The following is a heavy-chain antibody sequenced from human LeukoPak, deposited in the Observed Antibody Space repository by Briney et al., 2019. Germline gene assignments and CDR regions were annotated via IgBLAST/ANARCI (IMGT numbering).Heavy chain of an antibody. CDR3: SSGPYYSYGYLYFDY. D-gene: IGHD5-18*01. V-gene: IGHV1-69*05. CDR1: GGTFSSYA. Sequence: AASVNVSFKASGGTFSSYAISWVRQAPGQGLEWMGGIIPIFGTANYAQKFQGRVTITTDESTSTAYMELSSLRSDDTAVYYCSSGPYYSYGYLYFDYWGQGTLVTVS. CDR2: IIPIFGTA. J-gene: IGHJ4*02.